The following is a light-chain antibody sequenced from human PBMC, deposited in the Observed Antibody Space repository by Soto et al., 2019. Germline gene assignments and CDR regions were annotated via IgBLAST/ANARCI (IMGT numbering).Light chain of an antibody. V-gene: IGLV2-14*01. CDR2: DVS. Sequence: QSALTQPASVSGSPGQSITISCTGTSRDIGGYNYVCWYQQHPDKVPKLMIYDVSNRPSGVSNRFSGSKSGNTAYLTISGLQAEDEADYYCSSYTSTGTHVFGTGTKLTVL. CDR3: SSYTSTGTHV. J-gene: IGLJ1*01. CDR1: SRDIGGYNY.